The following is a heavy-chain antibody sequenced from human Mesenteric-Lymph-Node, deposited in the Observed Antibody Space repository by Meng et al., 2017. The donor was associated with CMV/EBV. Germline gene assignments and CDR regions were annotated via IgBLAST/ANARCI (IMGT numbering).Heavy chain of an antibody. Sequence: TYAFSGYSITSSNLWSWVRQSPGKGLEWIGDISLSGSTNHNPSLKSRVTMSIDKSDNQFSLRLSSVTAADTAIYYCALNSGSASLDYWGQGTLVTVS. CDR3: ALNSGSASLDY. J-gene: IGHJ4*02. D-gene: IGHD3-10*01. CDR2: ISLSGST. CDR1: GYSITSSNL. V-gene: IGHV4-4*02.